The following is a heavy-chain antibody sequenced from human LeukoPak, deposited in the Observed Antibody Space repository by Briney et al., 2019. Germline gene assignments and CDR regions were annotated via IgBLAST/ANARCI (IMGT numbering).Heavy chain of an antibody. CDR1: GGSISSSSYY. Sequence: SSETLSLTCTVSGGSISSSSYYWGWIRQPPGKGLEWIGSIYYSGSTYYNPSLKRRVTISVDTSKNQFSLKLSSVTAADTAVYYCAGRSYYDFWSGYFYWGQGTLVTVSS. D-gene: IGHD3-3*01. CDR2: IYYSGST. V-gene: IGHV4-39*01. CDR3: AGRSYYDFWSGYFY. J-gene: IGHJ4*02.